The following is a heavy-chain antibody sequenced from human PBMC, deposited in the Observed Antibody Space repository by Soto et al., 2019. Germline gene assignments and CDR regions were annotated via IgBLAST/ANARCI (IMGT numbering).Heavy chain of an antibody. CDR3: ASRTPTAGLLDY. V-gene: IGHV4-31*01. CDR1: GGSINSGAYY. Sequence: QVQLQESGPGLVKPSQTLSLTCTVSGGSINSGAYYWSWIRQHPGKGLEWVGYIYYSGTTYYNPLLQSLLTEPRAPAKTQSSLKLTSVTAADTAVYYCASRTPTAGLLDYWGQGTLVTLSS. CDR2: IYYSGTT. J-gene: IGHJ4*02. D-gene: IGHD5-18*01.